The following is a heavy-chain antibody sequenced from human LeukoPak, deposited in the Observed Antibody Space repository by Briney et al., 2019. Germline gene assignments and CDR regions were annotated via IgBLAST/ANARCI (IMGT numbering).Heavy chain of an antibody. D-gene: IGHD6-13*01. Sequence: GGSLRLSCAASGFTFTNYWMHWVRQVSGKGLVWVSRINSDGSGTRYADFVKGRFTISRDNAKDTLYLQMNSLRAEDTAVYYCTGHHQAYSRTYWGQGTLVTVSS. CDR1: GFTFTNYW. CDR2: INSDGSGT. V-gene: IGHV3-74*01. CDR3: TGHHQAYSRTY. J-gene: IGHJ4*02.